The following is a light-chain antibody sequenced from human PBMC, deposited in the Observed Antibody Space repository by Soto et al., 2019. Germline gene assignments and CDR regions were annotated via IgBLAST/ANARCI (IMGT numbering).Light chain of an antibody. Sequence: EIVMTPSPATPSVSPGERANLSCRASQNISNYLIWYQQKPGQAPRLLMFRTSSGATGFPARFSGSGSGTEFNLTISSLQSEDFGVYYCQQYNNWPRATFGGGTKVDIK. CDR2: RTS. CDR3: QQYNNWPRAT. J-gene: IGKJ4*01. CDR1: QNISNY. V-gene: IGKV3-15*01.